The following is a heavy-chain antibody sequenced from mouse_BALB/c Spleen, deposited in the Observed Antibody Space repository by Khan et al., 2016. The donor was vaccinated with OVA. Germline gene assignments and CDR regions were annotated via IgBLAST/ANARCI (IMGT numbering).Heavy chain of an antibody. J-gene: IGHJ3*01. D-gene: IGHD1-1*01. CDR1: GYTFNDYN. CDR2: INPNNAYT. CDR3: ARGGNYYGSSAWFAH. Sequence: VRLQQSGPELVKPGASVKIPCKASGYTFNDYNMDWVKQSHGKSPEWIGGINPNNAYTTYNQKFKGKATLTVDKSSSTAYMELRSLTSEDTAVXDCARGGNYYGSSAWFAHWGQGTLVTVSA. V-gene: IGHV1-18*01.